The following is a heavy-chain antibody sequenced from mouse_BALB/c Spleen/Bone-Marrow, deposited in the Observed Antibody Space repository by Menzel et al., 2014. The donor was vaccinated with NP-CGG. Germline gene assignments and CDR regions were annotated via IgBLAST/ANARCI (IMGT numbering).Heavy chain of an antibody. CDR2: IWAGGST. Sequence: QVQLKESGPGLVAPSQSLSITCTVSGFSLTSSGVHWVCQPPGKGLEWLGVIWAGGSTNYNSALMSRLSISKDNSKSQVFLKMNSLQTDDTAMYYCARGGEFITSAFDYWGQGTTLTVSS. V-gene: IGHV2-9*02. J-gene: IGHJ2*01. CDR3: ARGGEFITSAFDY. D-gene: IGHD1-2*01. CDR1: GFSLTSSG.